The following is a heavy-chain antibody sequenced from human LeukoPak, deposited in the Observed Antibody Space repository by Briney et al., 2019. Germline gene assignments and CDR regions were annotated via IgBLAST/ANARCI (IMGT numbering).Heavy chain of an antibody. D-gene: IGHD3-3*01. CDR3: ARVFDSPEWPYYYYYMDV. CDR2: IYTSGST. V-gene: IGHV4-4*07. CDR1: GGSISSYY. Sequence: PSETLSLTCTVSGGSISSYYWSWIRQPAGKGLEWIGRIYTSGSTNYNPSLKSRVTMSVDTSKNQFSLKLSSVTAAATAVYYCARVFDSPEWPYYYYYMDVWGKGTTVTVSS. J-gene: IGHJ6*03.